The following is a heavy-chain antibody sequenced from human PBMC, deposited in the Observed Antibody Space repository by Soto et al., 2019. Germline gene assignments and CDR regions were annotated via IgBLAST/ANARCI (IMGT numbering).Heavy chain of an antibody. CDR1: GGTFSSYA. CDR2: ISPIFGTA. CDR3: ARDSFHYDILTGYSPTSAFDI. V-gene: IGHV1-69*13. Sequence: SVKVSCNASGGTFSSYAISWVRQAPGQGLEWMGGISPIFGTANYAQKFHGRVTITADEPTSTAYMELSSLRSEDTAVYYCARDSFHYDILTGYSPTSAFDIWGQGTMVTVSS. D-gene: IGHD3-9*01. J-gene: IGHJ3*02.